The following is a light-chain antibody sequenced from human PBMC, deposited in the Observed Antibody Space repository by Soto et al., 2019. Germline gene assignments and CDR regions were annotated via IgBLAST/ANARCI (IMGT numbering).Light chain of an antibody. J-gene: IGLJ1*01. Sequence: QSVLTQPPSMSGAPGQRVPISCTGSSSKNGAGYDVHWYQQLPGTAPKLLIYGNSNRPSGVPDRFSGSKSGTSASLAITGLQAEDEADYYCQSYDSSLSGYVFGTGTKVTVL. CDR1: SSKNGAGYD. CDR2: GNS. V-gene: IGLV1-40*01. CDR3: QSYDSSLSGYV.